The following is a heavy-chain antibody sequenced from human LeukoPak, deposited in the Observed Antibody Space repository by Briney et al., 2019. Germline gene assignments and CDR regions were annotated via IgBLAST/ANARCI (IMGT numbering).Heavy chain of an antibody. CDR3: ARVDSNSYYYYYYYMDV. D-gene: IGHD2/OR15-2a*01. Sequence: GGSLRLPCAASGFTFSSYNMNWVRQAPGKGLEWVSYNSNSSTTIYYADSVKGRFTISRDNAKNSLYLQMNSLRAEDTAVYYCARVDSNSYYYYYYYMDVWGKGTTVTVSS. CDR1: GFTFSSYN. J-gene: IGHJ6*03. CDR2: NSNSSTTI. V-gene: IGHV3-48*01.